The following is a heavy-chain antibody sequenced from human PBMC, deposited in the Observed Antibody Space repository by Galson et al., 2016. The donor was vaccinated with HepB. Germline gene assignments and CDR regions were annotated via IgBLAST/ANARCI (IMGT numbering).Heavy chain of an antibody. Sequence: SLRLSCAASGFTFSSYGIHWVRRAPGKGLEWVALIWYDGTNEYYADSVKGRFTISRDNFKNTLYLQMNSLRAEDTAVYYCARFGGSLGMDVWGQGTTVTVSS. V-gene: IGHV3-33*01. D-gene: IGHD2-15*01. CDR3: ARFGGSLGMDV. J-gene: IGHJ6*02. CDR1: GFTFSSYG. CDR2: IWYDGTNE.